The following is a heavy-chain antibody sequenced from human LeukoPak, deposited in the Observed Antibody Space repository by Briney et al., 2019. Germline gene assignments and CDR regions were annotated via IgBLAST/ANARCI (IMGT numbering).Heavy chain of an antibody. Sequence: PGGSLRLSCAASGFTFSSYEMNWVRQAPGKGLEWVSYISSSGSTIYYADSVKGRFTISRDNSTNTLYLQMNSLRAEDTAVYYCAKDRVLRYFDWLFDLDYWGQGTLVTVSS. D-gene: IGHD3-9*01. CDR3: AKDRVLRYFDWLFDLDY. V-gene: IGHV3-48*03. CDR1: GFTFSSYE. CDR2: ISSSGSTI. J-gene: IGHJ4*02.